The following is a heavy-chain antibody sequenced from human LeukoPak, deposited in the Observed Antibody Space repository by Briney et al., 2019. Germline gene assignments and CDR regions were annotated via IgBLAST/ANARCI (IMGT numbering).Heavy chain of an antibody. J-gene: IGHJ4*02. CDR3: AKVLWFGEFGVLFAY. CDR1: GGSISSSKL. D-gene: IGHD3-10*01. V-gene: IGHV4-4*02. Sequence: PSGTLSLTSAVSGGSISSSKLWSWVRQPPGKGLDWIGEIYHSGSTNYNPSLKSRVTISVDKSKNQFSLKLSSVTAADTAVYYCAKVLWFGEFGVLFAYWGQGTLVTVSS. CDR2: IYHSGST.